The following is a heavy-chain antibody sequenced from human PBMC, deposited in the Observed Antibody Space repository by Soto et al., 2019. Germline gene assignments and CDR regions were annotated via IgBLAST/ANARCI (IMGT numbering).Heavy chain of an antibody. CDR1: GFSFSNHG. J-gene: IGHJ4*02. D-gene: IGHD3-10*01. Sequence: QMQLVESGGGAVQPGRSLRLSCAASGFSFSNHGMHWVRQAPGKGLEWVADISNDGNNRWYVDSVKGRFTSSRDNSKNTVYLQMTGLRTGDTGVYDFVSGEGRDGHDTRFDCWGQGTLVTVSS. CDR3: VSGEGRDGHDTRFDC. V-gene: IGHV3-30*03. CDR2: ISNDGNNR.